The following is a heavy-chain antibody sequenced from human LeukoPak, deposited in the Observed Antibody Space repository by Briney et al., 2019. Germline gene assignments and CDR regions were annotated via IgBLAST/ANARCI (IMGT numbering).Heavy chain of an antibody. D-gene: IGHD3-9*01. V-gene: IGHV4-34*01. Sequence: PSETLSLTCTVSGGSISGYYWSWIRQPPGKGLEWIGEINHSGSTNYNPSLKSRVTISVDTSKNQFSLKLSSVTAADTAVYYCARRPRLRYFDWTTYYFDYWGQGTLVTVSS. J-gene: IGHJ4*02. CDR2: INHSGST. CDR3: ARRPRLRYFDWTTYYFDY. CDR1: GGSISGYY.